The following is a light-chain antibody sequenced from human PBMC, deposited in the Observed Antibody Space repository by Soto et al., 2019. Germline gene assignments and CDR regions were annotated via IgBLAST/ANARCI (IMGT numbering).Light chain of an antibody. V-gene: IGKV3-20*01. CDR3: QQYGSWT. J-gene: IGKJ1*01. CDR2: GAS. CDR1: QSISSNY. Sequence: EIVLTQSPGTLSLSPGERATLSCRASQSISSNYLAWYQQKPGQAPRLLIYGASSRATGIPDRFSGSGSGTDLTLTISRLEPEDSAIYYCQQYGSWTFGQGTKVDIK.